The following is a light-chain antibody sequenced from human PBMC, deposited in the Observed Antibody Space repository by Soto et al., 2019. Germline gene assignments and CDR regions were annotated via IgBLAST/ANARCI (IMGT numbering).Light chain of an antibody. J-gene: IGKJ1*01. CDR3: LQYNSHSWT. CDR2: KAS. CDR1: QSISSW. V-gene: IGKV1-5*03. Sequence: DIQMTQSPSTLSASVGDRVTITCRASQSISSWLAWYQHKQGKAPKLLIYKASSLESGVPSRFSGSGSGTEFTLTIRTLQPEDFASYYCLQYNSHSWTFGQETKVEMK.